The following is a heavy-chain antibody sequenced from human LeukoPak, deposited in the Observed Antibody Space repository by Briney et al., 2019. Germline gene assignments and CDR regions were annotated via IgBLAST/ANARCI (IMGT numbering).Heavy chain of an antibody. D-gene: IGHD3-22*01. V-gene: IGHV3-21*01. Sequence: PGGSLRLSCAASGFTFSSDSMNWVRQAPGKGLEWVSSISSSSSYIYYADSAKGRFTISRDNAKNSLYLQMNSLRAEDTAVYYCARQYDSSGYYIEYYFDYWGQGTLVTVSS. CDR1: GFTFSSDS. J-gene: IGHJ4*02. CDR2: ISSSSSYI. CDR3: ARQYDSSGYYIEYYFDY.